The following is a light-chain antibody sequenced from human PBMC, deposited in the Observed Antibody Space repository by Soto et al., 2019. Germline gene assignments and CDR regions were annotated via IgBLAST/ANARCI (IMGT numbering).Light chain of an antibody. Sequence: EIVLTQSPGTLSLSPGERATLSCRASQSVSSSYLAWYQQKPGQAPMLLIYGASSRATGIPDRFSVSVSGTDSTLAISRLEPEDFAVYYCQQYGSSLFTFGPGTKVDIK. CDR2: GAS. V-gene: IGKV3-20*01. CDR3: QQYGSSLFT. J-gene: IGKJ3*01. CDR1: QSVSSSY.